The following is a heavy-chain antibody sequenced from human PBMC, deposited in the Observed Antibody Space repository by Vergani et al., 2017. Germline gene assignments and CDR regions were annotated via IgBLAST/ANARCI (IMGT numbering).Heavy chain of an antibody. CDR3: ARDPYNYDILTGYYSLPDYFDY. Sequence: EVQLVESGGGLVQPGGSLRLSCAASGFTFSSYEMNWVRQAPGKGLEWVSYICSSGSTIYYADSVKGRFTISRDNAKNSLYLQMNSLRAEDTAVYYCARDPYNYDILTGYYSLPDYFDYWGQGTLVTVSS. J-gene: IGHJ4*02. CDR2: ICSSGSTI. V-gene: IGHV3-48*03. CDR1: GFTFSSYE. D-gene: IGHD3-9*01.